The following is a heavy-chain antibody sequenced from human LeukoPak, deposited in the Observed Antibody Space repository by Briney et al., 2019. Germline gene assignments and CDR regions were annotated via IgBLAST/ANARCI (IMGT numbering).Heavy chain of an antibody. CDR3: AKNVGQVWLPLGY. CDR2: ISSGGST. Sequence: GESLRLSCAASGFTFDSYAMNWVRQAPGMGLEWVSGISSGGSTYYADSVKGRFTISRDNSRNSLYLQMNSLRAEDTAVYYCAKNVGQVWLPLGYWGQGTLVTVSS. J-gene: IGHJ4*02. CDR1: GFTFDSYA. D-gene: IGHD5-18*01. V-gene: IGHV3-23*01.